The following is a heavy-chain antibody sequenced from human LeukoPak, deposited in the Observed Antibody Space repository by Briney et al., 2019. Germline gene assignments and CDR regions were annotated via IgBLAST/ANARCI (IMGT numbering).Heavy chain of an antibody. J-gene: IGHJ4*02. CDR1: GGSISSYY. V-gene: IGHV4-59*01. Sequence: SETLSLTCTVSGGSISSYYWSWIRQPPGKGLEWIGYIYYSGSTNYNPSLKSRVTISVDTSKNQFSLKLSSVTAADTAVYYCARVSGVMAPYRGPFDYWGQGTLVTVSS. CDR3: ARVSGVMAPYRGPFDY. D-gene: IGHD2-21*01. CDR2: IYYSGST.